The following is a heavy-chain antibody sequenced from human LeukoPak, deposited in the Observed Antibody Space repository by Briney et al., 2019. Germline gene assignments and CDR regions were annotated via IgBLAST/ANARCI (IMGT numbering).Heavy chain of an antibody. V-gene: IGHV4-4*07. J-gene: IGHJ4*02. Sequence: SETLSLTCTVSGGSISSYYWSWIRQPAGKGLEWIGRIYTSGSTYYNPSLKSRVTISVDTSKNQFSLKLSSVTAADTAVYYCATHDSSSSFFDYWGQGTLVTVSS. CDR2: IYTSGST. CDR1: GGSISSYY. CDR3: ATHDSSSSFFDY. D-gene: IGHD6-6*01.